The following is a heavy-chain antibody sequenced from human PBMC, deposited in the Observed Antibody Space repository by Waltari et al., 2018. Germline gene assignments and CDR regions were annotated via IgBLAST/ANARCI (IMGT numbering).Heavy chain of an antibody. CDR2: IIPILGIA. J-gene: IGHJ6*03. Sequence: QVQLVQSGAEVKKPGSSVKVSCKASGGTFSSYAISWVRQAPGQGLEWMGGIIPILGIANYAQKFQGRVTITADKSTSTAYMELSSLRSEDTAVYYCARGAIAARPYYYYYMDVWGKGTTVTVSS. D-gene: IGHD6-6*01. V-gene: IGHV1-69*10. CDR1: GGTFSSYA. CDR3: ARGAIAARPYYYYYMDV.